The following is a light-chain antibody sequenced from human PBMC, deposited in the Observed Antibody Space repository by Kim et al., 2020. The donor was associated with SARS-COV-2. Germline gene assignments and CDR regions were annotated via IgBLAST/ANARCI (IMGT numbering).Light chain of an antibody. CDR3: QQYQSYSWT. Sequence: DIQMTQSPSTLSASLGDRVTITCRASQSIGTRLAWYQQKPGKAPKLLIYMASTLESGVPSRFSGSVSGTEFTLTISSLQPDDFATYYCQQYQSYSWTFGQGTKLEI. V-gene: IGKV1-5*03. CDR2: MAS. J-gene: IGKJ1*01. CDR1: QSIGTR.